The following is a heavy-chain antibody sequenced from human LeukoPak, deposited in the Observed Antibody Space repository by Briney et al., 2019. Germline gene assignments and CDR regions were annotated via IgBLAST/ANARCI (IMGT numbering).Heavy chain of an antibody. Sequence: NPSETLSLTCAVSGGSISSGGYSWSWIRQPPGKGLEWIGYIYHSGSTYYNPSLKSRVTISVDRSKNQFSLKLSSVTAADTAAYYCARDSGTYYYDSSGYYPLYGMDVWGQGTTVTVSS. J-gene: IGHJ6*02. D-gene: IGHD3-22*01. V-gene: IGHV4-30-2*01. CDR1: GGSISSGGYS. CDR3: ARDSGTYYYDSSGYYPLYGMDV. CDR2: IYHSGST.